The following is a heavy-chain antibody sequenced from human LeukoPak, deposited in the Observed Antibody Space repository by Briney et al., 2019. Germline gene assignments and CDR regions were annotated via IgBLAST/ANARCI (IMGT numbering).Heavy chain of an antibody. CDR1: GGSLSCYY. Sequence: PWDTLSLIRAVCGGSLSCYYWSWIRPPPGKGLEWIGEINHSGSTNYNPSLKSRVTISVETSNTQYSLKLSSVTAADTAVYYCARGGRGYNYGSPVYGMDVWGQGTTVTVSS. J-gene: IGHJ6*02. CDR3: ARGGRGYNYGSPVYGMDV. CDR2: INHSGST. D-gene: IGHD5-18*01. V-gene: IGHV4-34*01.